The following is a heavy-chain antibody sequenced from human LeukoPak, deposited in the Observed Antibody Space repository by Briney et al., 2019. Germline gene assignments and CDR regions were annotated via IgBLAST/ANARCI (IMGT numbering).Heavy chain of an antibody. CDR3: AHYYDSRGAFDI. J-gene: IGHJ3*02. V-gene: IGHV1-18*01. CDR1: GYTFTSYG. CDR2: ISAYNGNT. D-gene: IGHD3-22*01. Sequence: ASVKVSCKASGYTFTSYGISWVRQAPGQGLEWMGWISAYNGNTNYAQKLQGRVTMTTDTSTSTAYMELRSLRSDDTAVYYCAHYYDSRGAFDIWGQGTMVTVSS.